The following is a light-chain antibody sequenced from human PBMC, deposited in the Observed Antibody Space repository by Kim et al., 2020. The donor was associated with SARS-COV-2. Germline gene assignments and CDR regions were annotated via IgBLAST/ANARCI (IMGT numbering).Light chain of an antibody. J-gene: IGLJ2*01. V-gene: IGLV3-21*04. CDR3: QVWDTGSDHPI. Sequence: APGKTGGIPCGENSMGRQSVHWCQQKPGRAPVLVIYYDTDRPSGIPERFSGSNSGNTATLTISRVEAGDEADYYCQVWDTGSDHPIFGGGTQLTVL. CDR1: SMGRQS. CDR2: YDT.